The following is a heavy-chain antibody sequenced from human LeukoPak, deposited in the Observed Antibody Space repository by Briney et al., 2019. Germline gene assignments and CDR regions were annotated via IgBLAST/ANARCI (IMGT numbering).Heavy chain of an antibody. CDR3: ARATVVVTASGRKFTFDL. Sequence: ASVKVSCRASAYTFISYDINWVRQATGQGLEWMGWMNPKSGNTGYAQKFQGRVTMTRNTSISTAYMGMSSLRSEDTAIYYCARATVVVTASGRKFTFDLWGQGTLVTVSS. D-gene: IGHD2-21*02. J-gene: IGHJ5*02. V-gene: IGHV1-8*01. CDR2: MNPKSGNT. CDR1: AYTFISYD.